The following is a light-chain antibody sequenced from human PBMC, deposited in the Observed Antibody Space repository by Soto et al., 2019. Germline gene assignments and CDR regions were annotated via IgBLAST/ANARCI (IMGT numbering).Light chain of an antibody. CDR2: DVT. Sequence: QSALTQPASVSGSPGQSITISCTGTSSDVGGFNYVSWYQQHPGKAPKLTIYDVTNRPSGVSYRFSGSKSGNTASLTISGLQAEDEAEYYCNSYTSSSTYVFGTGTKLTVL. CDR3: NSYTSSSTYV. CDR1: SSDVGGFNY. V-gene: IGLV2-14*03. J-gene: IGLJ1*01.